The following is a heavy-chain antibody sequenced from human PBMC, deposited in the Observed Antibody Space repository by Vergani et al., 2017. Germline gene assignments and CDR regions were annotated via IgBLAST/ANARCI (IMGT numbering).Heavy chain of an antibody. CDR3: ARDRGRFDAFDI. CDR2: ISGSGGST. J-gene: IGHJ3*02. Sequence: EVQLVESGGGLVQPGGSLRLSCAASGFTFSSYAMSWVRQAPGKGLEWVSAISGSGGSTYYADSVKGRFTISRDNAKNSLYLQMNSLRAEDTAVYYCARDRGRFDAFDIWGQGTMVTVSS. D-gene: IGHD1-26*01. CDR1: GFTFSSYA. V-gene: IGHV3-23*04.